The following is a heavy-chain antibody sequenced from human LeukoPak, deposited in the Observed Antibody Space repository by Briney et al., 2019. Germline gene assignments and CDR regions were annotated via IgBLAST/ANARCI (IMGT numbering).Heavy chain of an antibody. Sequence: ASVNVSCKVSGYTLTELSMHWVRQAPGKGLEWMGGFDPEDGETIYAQKFQGRVTMTEDTSTDTAYMELSSLRSEDTAVYYCATDLYPDYGDYRGGAFDIWGQGTMVTVSS. D-gene: IGHD4-17*01. V-gene: IGHV1-24*01. CDR1: GYTLTELS. CDR2: FDPEDGET. J-gene: IGHJ3*02. CDR3: ATDLYPDYGDYRGGAFDI.